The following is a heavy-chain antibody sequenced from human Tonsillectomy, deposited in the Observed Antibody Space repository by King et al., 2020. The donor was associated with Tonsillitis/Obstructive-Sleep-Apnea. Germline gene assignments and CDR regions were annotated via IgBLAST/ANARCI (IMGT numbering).Heavy chain of an antibody. Sequence: VQLVESGGGLVQPGGSLRLSCAASGFTFSSYWMSWVRQAPGKGLEWVANIKQDGSEKYYVDSVKGRFTISRDNAKNSLYLQMNSLRAEDTAVYYCARDANRITIFGVVIIEGYYYYYMDVWGKGTTVTVSS. CDR2: IKQDGSEK. J-gene: IGHJ6*03. CDR3: ARDANRITIFGVVIIEGYYYYYMDV. CDR1: GFTFSSYW. D-gene: IGHD3-3*01. V-gene: IGHV3-7*04.